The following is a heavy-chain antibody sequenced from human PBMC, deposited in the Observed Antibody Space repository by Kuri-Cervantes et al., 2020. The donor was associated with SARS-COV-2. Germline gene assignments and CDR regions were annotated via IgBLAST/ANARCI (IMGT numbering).Heavy chain of an antibody. D-gene: IGHD1-26*01. Sequence: GESLKISCAASGFTFSSYWMHWVRQAPGKGLVWVSRINSDGSSTSYADSVKGRFTISRDNAKNTLYLQMNSLRAEDTAVYYCARVGIVGAYDYWGQGTLVTVSS. V-gene: IGHV3-74*01. CDR3: ARVGIVGAYDY. CDR1: GFTFSSYW. J-gene: IGHJ4*02. CDR2: INSDGSST.